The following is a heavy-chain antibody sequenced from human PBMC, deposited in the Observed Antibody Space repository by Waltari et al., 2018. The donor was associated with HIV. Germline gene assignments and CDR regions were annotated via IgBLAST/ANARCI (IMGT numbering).Heavy chain of an antibody. V-gene: IGHV3-15*01. D-gene: IGHD2-2*01. CDR1: GFSFSNAW. J-gene: IGHJ4*02. Sequence: EVQLVESGGGLVKPGGSLRRSCAASGFSFSNAWMSWVRQAPGKGLEGVGRIKSKTDGGTTDYAAAGKGRFTISRDDSKNTLYLQINSLKNEDTAVYYCTTKVHQPGPGYWGQGTLVTVSS. CDR2: IKSKTDGGTT. CDR3: TTKVHQPGPGY.